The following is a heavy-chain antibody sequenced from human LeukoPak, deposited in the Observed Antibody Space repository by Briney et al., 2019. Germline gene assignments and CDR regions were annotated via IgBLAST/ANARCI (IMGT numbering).Heavy chain of an antibody. J-gene: IGHJ4*02. CDR3: ARAGVGPMGFFDY. Sequence: SVKVSCKASGVTFSSYAISWVRQATGQGLEWMGGIIPIFGTANYAQKFQGRVTITTDESTSTAYMELSSLRSEDTAVYYCARAGVGPMGFFDYWGQGTLVTVSS. CDR1: GVTFSSYA. CDR2: IIPIFGTA. D-gene: IGHD3-10*01. V-gene: IGHV1-69*05.